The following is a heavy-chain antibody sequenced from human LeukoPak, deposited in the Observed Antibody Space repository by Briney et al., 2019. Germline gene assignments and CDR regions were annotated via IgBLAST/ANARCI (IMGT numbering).Heavy chain of an antibody. CDR2: ISTTGST. J-gene: IGHJ4*02. D-gene: IGHD6-6*01. V-gene: IGHV4-4*07. CDR3: AREYSSSSGRTFDY. CDR1: GGSNSSYY. Sequence: SETLSLTCTVSGGSNSSYYWNWIRQPAGKGLEWIGRISTTGSTNYNPSLKSRLTMSVDTSKNQFSLRLSSVSAADTAVYYCAREYSSSSGRTFDYWGQGTLVTVSS.